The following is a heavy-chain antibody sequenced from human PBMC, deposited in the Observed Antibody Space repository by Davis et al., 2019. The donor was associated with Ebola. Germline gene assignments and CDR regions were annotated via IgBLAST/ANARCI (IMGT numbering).Heavy chain of an antibody. CDR1: GYTFTSYY. Sequence: ASVKVSCKASGYTFTSYYMYWVRQAPGQGLEWMGIINPSGGSTSYAQKFQGRVTMTRDTSTSTVYMELSSLRSEDTAVYYCARDDPYDYIWGSYAGSGMDVWGQGTTVTVSS. CDR3: ARDDPYDYIWGSYAGSGMDV. V-gene: IGHV1-46*01. D-gene: IGHD3-16*01. CDR2: INPSGGST. J-gene: IGHJ6*02.